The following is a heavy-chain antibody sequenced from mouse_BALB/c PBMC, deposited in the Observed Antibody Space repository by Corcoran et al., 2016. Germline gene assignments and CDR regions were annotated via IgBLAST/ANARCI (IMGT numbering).Heavy chain of an antibody. CDR2: INPYNGAT. CDR3: ARWGTGTRAMDY. CDR1: GYSFTGYY. V-gene: IGHV1-26*01. D-gene: IGHD4-1*01. J-gene: IGHJ4*01. Sequence: EVQLQQSGPELVKPGASVKISCKASGYSFTGYYMHWVKQSHVKSLEWIGRINPYNGATSYNQNFKDKASLTVDKSSSTAYMELHSLTSEDSAVYYCARWGTGTRAMDYWGQGTSVTVS.